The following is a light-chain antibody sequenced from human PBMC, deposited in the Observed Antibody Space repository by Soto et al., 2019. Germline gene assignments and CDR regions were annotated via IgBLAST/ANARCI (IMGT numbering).Light chain of an antibody. J-gene: IGKJ1*01. CDR3: QQSYSTPRT. Sequence: DIQVTQCPPSVCASVGGRVTTTRVASQGISSWFAWHQWKPGKAPKLLIYAASTLQSGVPSRFSGSGSGTDFTLTISSLQPEDFATYCCQQSYSTPRTFGQGTKVDIK. V-gene: IGKV1-12*01. CDR2: AAS. CDR1: QGISSW.